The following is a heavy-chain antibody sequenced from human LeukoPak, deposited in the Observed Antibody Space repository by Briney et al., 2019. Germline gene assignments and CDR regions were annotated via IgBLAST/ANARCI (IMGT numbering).Heavy chain of an antibody. CDR3: ASTPTSSGSYFWFDP. CDR1: AVSISSYY. D-gene: IGHD1-26*01. V-gene: IGHV4-59*01. J-gene: IGHJ5*02. CDR2: IYYSGST. Sequence: SENLSRTSTGSAVSISSYYWSWIRQPPGKGLEWIGYIYYSGSTNYNPSLKSRVTISVDTSKNQFSLKLSSVTAADTAVYYCASTPTSSGSYFWFDPWGQGTLVTVSS.